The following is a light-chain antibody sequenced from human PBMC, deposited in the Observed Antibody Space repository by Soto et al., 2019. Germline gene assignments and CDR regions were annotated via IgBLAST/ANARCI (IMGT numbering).Light chain of an antibody. CDR2: EVS. J-gene: IGLJ3*02. CDR3: SSYTRSNTHWV. CDR1: SSDVGGYIY. Sequence: QSVLTQPASVSGSPGQSITISCTGTSSDVGGYIYVSWYQQHPGKAPKLMIYEVSNRPSGVSNRFSGSKSGNTASLTISGLQAEDEADYYCSSYTRSNTHWVFGGGTKVTVL. V-gene: IGLV2-14*01.